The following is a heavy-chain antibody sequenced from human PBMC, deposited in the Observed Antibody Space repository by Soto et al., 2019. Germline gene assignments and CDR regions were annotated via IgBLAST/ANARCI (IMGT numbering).Heavy chain of an antibody. D-gene: IGHD3-16*01. CDR1: GFPVSTKY. V-gene: IGHV3-66*01. CDR3: ARDPWAADY. CDR2: IYSGGST. Sequence: EVQLVESGGGLVQPGGSLRLSCAASGFPVSTKYMSWVRQAPGKGLEWVSVIYSGGSTFYADSVRGRLTISRDNSKNTVNLQMNSLRAEDTAVYYCARDPWAADYWGQGTLVTVSS. J-gene: IGHJ4*02.